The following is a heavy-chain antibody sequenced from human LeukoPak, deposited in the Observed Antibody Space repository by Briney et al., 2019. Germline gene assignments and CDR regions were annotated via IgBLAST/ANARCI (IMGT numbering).Heavy chain of an antibody. D-gene: IGHD3-22*01. CDR3: ARAMEYYDSSGNFDY. J-gene: IGHJ4*02. V-gene: IGHV3-21*01. CDR2: ISSSSSYI. CDR1: GFTFSSYS. Sequence: GGSLRLSCAASGFTFSSYSMNWGRQAPGTGLEWVSSISSSSSYIYYADSVKGRFTISRDNAKNSLYLQMNSLRAEDTAVYYCARAMEYYDSSGNFDYWGQGTLVTVSS.